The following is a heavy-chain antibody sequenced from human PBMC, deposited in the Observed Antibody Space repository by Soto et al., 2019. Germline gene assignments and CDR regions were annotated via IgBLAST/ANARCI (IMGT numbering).Heavy chain of an antibody. V-gene: IGHV3-23*01. D-gene: IGHD3-16*02. CDR1: GFTFSKYA. Sequence: EVQLLESWGGLVQPGGSLRLSCAASGFTFSKYAMSWVRQAPGKGLEWVSAISGSGTTTYSADSVRGRFTISRDNSNNMLYLQMHSTSPEDTALSYIVKFFAETGGSIGWPGCLDSWGQGNLVTAS. CDR3: VKFFAETGGSIGWPGCLDS. CDR2: ISGSGTTT. J-gene: IGHJ4*02.